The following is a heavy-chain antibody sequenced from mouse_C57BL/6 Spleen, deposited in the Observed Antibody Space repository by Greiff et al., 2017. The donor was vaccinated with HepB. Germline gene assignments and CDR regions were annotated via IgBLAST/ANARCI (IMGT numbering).Heavy chain of an antibody. J-gene: IGHJ1*03. CDR3: ARPYYGSSYAGYFDV. CDR2: INPNNGGT. CDR1: GYTFTDYN. V-gene: IGHV1-18*01. D-gene: IGHD1-1*01. Sequence: EVKLVESGPELVKPGASVKIPCKASGYTFTDYNMDWVKQSHGKSLEWIGDINPNNGGTIYNQKFKGKATLTVDKSSSTAYMELRSLTSEDTAVYYCARPYYGSSYAGYFDVWGTGTTVTVSS.